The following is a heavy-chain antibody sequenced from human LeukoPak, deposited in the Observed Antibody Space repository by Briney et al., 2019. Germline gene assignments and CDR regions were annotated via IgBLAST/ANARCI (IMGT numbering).Heavy chain of an antibody. CDR2: IYPGDSDT. J-gene: IGHJ5*02. CDR3: ARFAVLRYFDWVKKSRGNWFDP. D-gene: IGHD3-9*01. V-gene: IGHV5-51*01. CDR1: GYSFTSYW. Sequence: GESLKISCKGSGYSFTSYWIGWVRQMPGKGLEWMGIIYPGDSDTRYSPSFQGQVTISADKSISTAYLQWSSLKASDTAMYYCARFAVLRYFDWVKKSRGNWFDPWGQGTLVTVSS.